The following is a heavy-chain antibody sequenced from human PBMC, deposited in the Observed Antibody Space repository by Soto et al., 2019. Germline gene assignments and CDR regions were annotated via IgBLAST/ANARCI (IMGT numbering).Heavy chain of an antibody. CDR1: GFTFSSYS. CDR3: ARESRFLEWLSLNWFDP. D-gene: IGHD3-3*01. J-gene: IGHJ5*02. CDR2: ISSSSSTI. V-gene: IGHV3-48*02. Sequence: PGGSLRLSCAASGFTFSSYSMNWVRQAPGKGLEWVSYISSSSSTIYYADPVKGRFTISRDNAKNSLYLQMNSLRDEDTAVYYCARESRFLEWLSLNWFDPWGQGTLVTVSS.